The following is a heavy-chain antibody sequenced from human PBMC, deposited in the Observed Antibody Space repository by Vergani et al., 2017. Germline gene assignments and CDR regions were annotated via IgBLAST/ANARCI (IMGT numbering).Heavy chain of an antibody. D-gene: IGHD6-13*01. CDR3: ARKIGSSSWSSPIYYYYGMDV. V-gene: IGHV3-33*01. Sequence: QVQLVESGGGVVQPGRSLRLSCAASGFTFSSYGMHWVRQAPGKGLEWVAVIWYDGSNKYYADSVKGRFTISRDNSKNTLYLQMNSLRAEDTAVYYCARKIGSSSWSSPIYYYYGMDVWGQGTTVTVSS. J-gene: IGHJ6*02. CDR2: IWYDGSNK. CDR1: GFTFSSYG.